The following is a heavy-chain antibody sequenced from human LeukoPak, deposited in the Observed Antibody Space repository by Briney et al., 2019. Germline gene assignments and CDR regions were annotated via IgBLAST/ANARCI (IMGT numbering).Heavy chain of an antibody. Sequence: GGSLRLSCAASRFTFSSYSMNWVRQAPGKGLEWVSYISSSSSSIYYADSVKGRFTISRDNAKNSLYLQMNSLRAEDTAVYYCARDLSDYDILTGYDYWGQGTLVTVSS. CDR3: ARDLSDYDILTGYDY. CDR1: RFTFSSYS. J-gene: IGHJ4*02. D-gene: IGHD3-9*01. CDR2: ISSSSSSI. V-gene: IGHV3-48*01.